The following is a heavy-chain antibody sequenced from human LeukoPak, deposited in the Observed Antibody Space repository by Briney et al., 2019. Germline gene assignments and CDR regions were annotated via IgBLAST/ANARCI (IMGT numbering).Heavy chain of an antibody. Sequence: SETLSLTCTVSGGSISTYYGNWIRQAPGKGLEWIGYIYYSGSTNYNPSLKSRVTISVDTSRNQFSLKLSSVTAADTAVYYCARGPPNWGMVGYWGQGTLVTVSS. J-gene: IGHJ4*02. CDR1: GGSISTYY. CDR2: IYYSGST. D-gene: IGHD7-27*01. V-gene: IGHV4-59*01. CDR3: ARGPPNWGMVGY.